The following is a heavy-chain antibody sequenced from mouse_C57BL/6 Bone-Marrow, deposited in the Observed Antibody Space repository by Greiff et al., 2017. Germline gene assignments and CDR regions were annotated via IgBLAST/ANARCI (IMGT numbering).Heavy chain of an antibody. CDR1: GYTFTSYW. V-gene: IGHV1-52*01. CDR2: IDPSDSET. CDR3: ARRIYGSSFWYFDV. J-gene: IGHJ1*03. Sequence: QVQLQQPGAELVRPGSSVKLSCKASGYTFTSYWMHWVKQRPIQGLEWIGNIDPSDSETHYNQKFKDKATLTVDKSSSTAYMQLSSLTSEDSAVYYCARRIYGSSFWYFDVWGTGTTVTVSS. D-gene: IGHD1-1*01.